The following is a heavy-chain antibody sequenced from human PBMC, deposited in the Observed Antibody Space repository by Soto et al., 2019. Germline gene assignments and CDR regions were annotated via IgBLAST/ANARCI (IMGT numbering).Heavy chain of an antibody. D-gene: IGHD6-19*01. V-gene: IGHV3-23*01. Sequence: EVQLLESGGGLVQPGGSLRLSCAASGFTFSSYAMSWVHQAPGKGLEWVSAISGSGGSTHYADSVKGRFTISRDNSKNTLYLQMNSLRAEDTAVYYCAKDREAVADPRGFDYWGQGTLVTVSS. CDR2: ISGSGGST. CDR3: AKDREAVADPRGFDY. J-gene: IGHJ4*02. CDR1: GFTFSSYA.